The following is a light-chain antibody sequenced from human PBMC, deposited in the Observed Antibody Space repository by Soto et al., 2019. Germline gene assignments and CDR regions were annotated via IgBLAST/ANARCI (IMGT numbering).Light chain of an antibody. V-gene: IGLV2-8*01. CDR2: DVS. J-gene: IGLJ2*01. Sequence: QSVLTQPPSASGSPGQSVTISCTGTSSDVGGYNYVSWYQQHPGKAPKLMIYDVSKRPSGVPDRFSGSKSGNTAPLTVSGLQAEDEADDYCSSYAGSNNVVFGGGTKLTVL. CDR3: SSYAGSNNVV. CDR1: SSDVGGYNY.